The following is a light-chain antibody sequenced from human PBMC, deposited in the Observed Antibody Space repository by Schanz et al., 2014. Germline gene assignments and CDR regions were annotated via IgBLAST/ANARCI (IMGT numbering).Light chain of an antibody. CDR3: QQYNSYWG. CDR1: QSVSSN. CDR2: GAS. J-gene: IGKJ1*01. Sequence: EIVMPQSPVTLSVSPGERATLSCRASQSVSSNLAWYQQKPGQAPRLLIYGASSRATGIPDRFSGSGSGTDFTLTISSLQPDDFATYYCQQYNSYWGFGQGTKVEIK. V-gene: IGKV3D-15*01.